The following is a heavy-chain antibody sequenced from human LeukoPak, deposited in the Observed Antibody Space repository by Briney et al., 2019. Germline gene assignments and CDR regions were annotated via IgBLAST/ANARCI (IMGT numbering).Heavy chain of an antibody. Sequence: GASVKVSCKASGGTFSSYAISWVRQAPGQGLEWMGGIIPIFGTANYAQKFQGRVTITADESTSTAYMELSSLRSEDMAVYYCARGPYSSTNYFDYWGQGTLVTVSS. CDR1: GGTFSSYA. J-gene: IGHJ4*02. V-gene: IGHV1-69*01. CDR2: IIPIFGTA. D-gene: IGHD6-13*01. CDR3: ARGPYSSTNYFDY.